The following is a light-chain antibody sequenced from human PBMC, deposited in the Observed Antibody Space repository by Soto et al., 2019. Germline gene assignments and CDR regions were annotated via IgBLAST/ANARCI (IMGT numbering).Light chain of an antibody. V-gene: IGLV2-14*01. Sequence: QSVLTQPPSASGTPGQGVTISCSGSSSNIRSNYVYWYQQLPGTAPKVMIYEVSNRPSGVSNRFSGSKSGNTASLTISGLQAEDEADYYCSSYTTGSTSYVFGTGTKVTLL. CDR3: SSYTTGSTSYV. CDR2: EVS. CDR1: SSNIRSNY. J-gene: IGLJ1*01.